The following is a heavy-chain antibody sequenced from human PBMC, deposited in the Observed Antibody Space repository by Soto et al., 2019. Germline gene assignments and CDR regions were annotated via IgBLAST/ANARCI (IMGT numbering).Heavy chain of an antibody. D-gene: IGHD5-18*01. CDR1: GGTFSSYA. CDR3: ASLNVDTAIRAYYDYVMDV. V-gene: IGHV1-69*01. Sequence: QVQLVQSGAEVKKPGSSVKVSCKASGGTFSSYAISWVRQAPGQGREWMGGIIPMFGTANYAQKFQGRVTITADESTSTAYMELSSLRSEDTAVYYCASLNVDTAIRAYYDYVMDVWGQGTTVTVSS. CDR2: IIPMFGTA. J-gene: IGHJ6*02.